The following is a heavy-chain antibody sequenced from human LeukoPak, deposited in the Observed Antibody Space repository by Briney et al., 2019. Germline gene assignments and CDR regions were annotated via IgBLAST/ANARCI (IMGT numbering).Heavy chain of an antibody. CDR1: GFTFSDYY. CDR2: ISSSGSTI. D-gene: IGHD1-1*01. CDR3: ARVQSDYYYYYGMDV. Sequence: GGSLRLSCAASGFTFSDYYMSWIRQAPGKGLEWVSYISSSGSTIYYADSVKGRFTISRDNAKNSLYLQMNSLRAEDTAVYYCARVQSDYYYYYGMDVWGQGTTVTVSS. V-gene: IGHV3-11*01. J-gene: IGHJ6*02.